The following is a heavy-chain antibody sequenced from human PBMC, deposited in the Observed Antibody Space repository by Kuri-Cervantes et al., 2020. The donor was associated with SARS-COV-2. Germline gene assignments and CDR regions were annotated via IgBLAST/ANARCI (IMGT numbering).Heavy chain of an antibody. Sequence: ASVKVSCKASGYTFTSYAMNWVRQAPGQGLEWMGWINTNTGNPPYAQDFTGRFVFSLDTSVSTSYLHINSLKVEDTAVYYCARDATRGLSDWFDPWGQGTLVTVSS. CDR1: GYTFTSYA. CDR2: INTNTGNP. J-gene: IGHJ5*02. D-gene: IGHD3-16*02. V-gene: IGHV7-4-1*02. CDR3: ARDATRGLSDWFDP.